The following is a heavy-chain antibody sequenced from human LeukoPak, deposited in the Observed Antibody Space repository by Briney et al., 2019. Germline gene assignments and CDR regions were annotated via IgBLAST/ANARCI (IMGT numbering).Heavy chain of an antibody. J-gene: IGHJ4*02. CDR3: AAIGDYGGNSESG. CDR2: IYYSGST. V-gene: IGHV4-59*12. Sequence: PSETLSLTCTVSGGSISSYYWSWIRQPPGKGLEWIGYIYYSGSTNCNPSLKSRVTISVDTSKNQFSLKLSSVTAADTAVYYCAAIGDYGGNSESGWGQGTLVTVSS. CDR1: GGSISSYY. D-gene: IGHD4-23*01.